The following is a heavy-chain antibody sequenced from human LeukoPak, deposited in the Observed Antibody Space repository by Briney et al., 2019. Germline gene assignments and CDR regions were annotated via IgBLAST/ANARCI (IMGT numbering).Heavy chain of an antibody. CDR3: GRYGLSGNGYTSYFYYGMDF. CDR2: IYSDESLI. D-gene: IGHD5-24*01. CDR1: GYSFSKYW. V-gene: IGHV5-51*01. J-gene: IGHJ6*02. Sequence: GESLKISCTASGYSFSKYWIGWVRQTPGKGLEWMGFIYSDESLIRYSPSFEGQVTISADNSINTAYLQSNSLKASDTAMYYCGRYGLSGNGYTSYFYYGMDFWGQGTAVTVSS.